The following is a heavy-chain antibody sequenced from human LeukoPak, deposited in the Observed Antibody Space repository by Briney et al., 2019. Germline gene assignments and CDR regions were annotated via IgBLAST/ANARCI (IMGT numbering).Heavy chain of an antibody. V-gene: IGHV4-4*09. Sequence: PSETLSHTCTVPVGSVSSYYWSWIRPPPGKGLEWIGYISTSGSTNYNPSLKSRVTISVDTSKNQFSLKLSSVTAADTAVYYCARYEGLSPAMDVGGKGTTVTVSS. D-gene: IGHD3-3*01. CDR2: ISTSGST. CDR1: VGSVSSYY. J-gene: IGHJ6*03. CDR3: ARYEGLSPAMDV.